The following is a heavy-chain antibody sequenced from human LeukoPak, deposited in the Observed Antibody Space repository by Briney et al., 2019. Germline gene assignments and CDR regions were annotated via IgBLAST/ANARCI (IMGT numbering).Heavy chain of an antibody. CDR2: IYYSGST. CDR3: ARVYDFWSGYYSLYPNWFDP. J-gene: IGHJ5*02. CDR1: GGSISSSSYY. D-gene: IGHD3-3*01. V-gene: IGHV4-39*01. Sequence: SETLSLTCTVSGGSISSSSYYWGWIRQPPGKGLEWIGIIYYSGSTYYNPSLKSRVTISVDTSKNQFSLKLSSVTAADTAVYYCARVYDFWSGYYSLYPNWFDPWGQGTLVTVSS.